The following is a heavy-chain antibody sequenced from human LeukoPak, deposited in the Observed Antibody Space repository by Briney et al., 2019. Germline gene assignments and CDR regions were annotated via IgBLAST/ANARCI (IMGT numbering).Heavy chain of an antibody. CDR2: INSDGGST. D-gene: IGHD3-10*01. CDR1: GFTFSSYW. Sequence: GGSLRLSCAASGFTFSSYWMHWVRQAPGKGLVCVSRINSDGGSTSYADSVKCGFTISRDNAKNTLYLQMNSLRAEDTAVYYCARVPYYYGSGSYYPYFDYWGQGTLVTVSS. J-gene: IGHJ4*02. CDR3: ARVPYYYGSGSYYPYFDY. V-gene: IGHV3-74*01.